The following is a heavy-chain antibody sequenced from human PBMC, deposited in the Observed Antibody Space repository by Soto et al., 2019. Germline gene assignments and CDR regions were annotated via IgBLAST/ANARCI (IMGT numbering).Heavy chain of an antibody. CDR2: ISGSGGST. CDR3: AKGQGQWLPYGVGY. J-gene: IGHJ4*02. D-gene: IGHD6-19*01. V-gene: IGHV3-23*01. Sequence: EVQLLESGGGLVQPGGSLRLSCAASGFTFSSYAMSWVRQAPGKGLEWVSAISGSGGSTYYAASVKGRFTISRDNSKNPLYLQMNSLRAEDTAVYYCAKGQGQWLPYGVGYWGQGTLVTVSS. CDR1: GFTFSSYA.